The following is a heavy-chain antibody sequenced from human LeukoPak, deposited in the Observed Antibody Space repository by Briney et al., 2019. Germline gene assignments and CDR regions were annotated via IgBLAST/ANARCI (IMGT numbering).Heavy chain of an antibody. V-gene: IGHV3-30*03. CDR1: GFTFSSYG. CDR2: ISYDGSNK. J-gene: IGHJ6*03. Sequence: PGGSLRLSCAASGFTFSSYGMHWVRQAPGKGLEWVAVISYDGSNKYYADSVKGRFTISRDNSKNTLYLQMNSLRAEDTAVYYCARGVGHTPLYYYYMDVWGKGTTVTVSS. D-gene: IGHD1-26*01. CDR3: ARGVGHTPLYYYYMDV.